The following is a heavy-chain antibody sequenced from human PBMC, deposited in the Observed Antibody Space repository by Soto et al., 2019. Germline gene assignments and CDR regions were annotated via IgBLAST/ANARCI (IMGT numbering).Heavy chain of an antibody. D-gene: IGHD6-13*01. CDR1: GFNFSSYG. Sequence: QVQLVESGGGVVQPGRSLRLSCAASGFNFSSYGMQWVRQAPGRGLEWVAVIWYDGSNKYYADSVKGRFTISRDNSKNTLYLQMNSLRAEDTAVYYCARGGYAAGSWYGDYWGQGTLVTVSS. J-gene: IGHJ4*02. CDR3: ARGGYAAGSWYGDY. V-gene: IGHV3-33*01. CDR2: IWYDGSNK.